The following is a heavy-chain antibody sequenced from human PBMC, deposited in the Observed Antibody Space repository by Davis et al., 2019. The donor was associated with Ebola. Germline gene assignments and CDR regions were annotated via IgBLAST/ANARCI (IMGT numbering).Heavy chain of an antibody. CDR3: AKKNENYDYWRGSYTGGWFDP. J-gene: IGHJ5*02. CDR1: AFTFDDYA. V-gene: IGHV3-23*01. Sequence: GESLKISCAASAFTFDDYAMSWVRQAPGKGLEWVSSIGGSGFNTFYANSVKGRFTISRDNFKNMLFLEMNGLRPEDTAVYYCAKKNENYDYWRGSYTGGWFDPWGQGTLVSVSS. CDR2: IGGSGFNT. D-gene: IGHD3/OR15-3a*01.